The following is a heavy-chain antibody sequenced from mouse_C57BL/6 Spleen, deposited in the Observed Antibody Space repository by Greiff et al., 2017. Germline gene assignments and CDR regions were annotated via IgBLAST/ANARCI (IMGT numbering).Heavy chain of an antibody. CDR3: ASSTTVVAHYYAIDY. Sequence: QVQLQQSGAELARPGASVKLSCKASGYTFPSYGISWVKQSTGQGLEWIGEIYPRSGNTYYNEKFKGKATLTADKSSSTAYMELRSLTSEDSAVYFCASSTTVVAHYYAIDYWGQGTSVTVSS. CDR1: GYTFPSYG. D-gene: IGHD1-1*01. J-gene: IGHJ4*01. CDR2: IYPRSGNT. V-gene: IGHV1-81*01.